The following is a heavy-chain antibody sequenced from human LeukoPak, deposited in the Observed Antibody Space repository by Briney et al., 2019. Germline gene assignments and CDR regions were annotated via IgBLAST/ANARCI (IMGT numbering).Heavy chain of an antibody. CDR2: ISGSGGSA. J-gene: IGHJ4*02. CDR3: ATYRQVLLPFES. V-gene: IGHV3-23*01. CDR1: GFTFSSYS. D-gene: IGHD2-8*02. Sequence: GGSLRLSCAASGFTFSSYSMNWVRQAPGKGLEWVSAISGSGGSAYYADSVKGRFTISRDNSKNTLYLQMNSLGAEDTAIYYCATYRQVLLPFESWGQGTLVTVSS.